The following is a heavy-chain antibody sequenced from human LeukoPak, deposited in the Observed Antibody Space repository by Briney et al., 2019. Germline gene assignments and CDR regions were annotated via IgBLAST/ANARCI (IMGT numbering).Heavy chain of an antibody. CDR3: ARPRAYDSRDLDY. Sequence: GGSLRLSCVASGFTFSFYAMSWVRQAPGKGLEWVSAISGRGGGTYYADSVKGRFTISRDNSKNTRYLQMNSLRAEDTAVYYCARPRAYDSRDLDYWGQGALVTVSS. J-gene: IGHJ4*02. CDR2: ISGRGGGT. V-gene: IGHV3-23*01. D-gene: IGHD3-16*01. CDR1: GFTFSFYA.